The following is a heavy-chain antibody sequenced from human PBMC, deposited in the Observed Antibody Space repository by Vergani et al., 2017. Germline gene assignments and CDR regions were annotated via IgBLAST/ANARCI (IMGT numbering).Heavy chain of an antibody. CDR2: IYRTGRT. Sequence: QVQLQQWGAGLLKPSETLSLTCAVYGGSFSGYYWDWIRQPPGKRLEWIGSIYRTGRTHFNPSLKSRVTISVDTSNNHFSLRLNSLTAADTAVYYCARRSGIVYDIFSGTQYFFDFWGQGTLVTVSS. CDR3: ARRSGIVYDIFSGTQYFFDF. CDR1: GGSFSGYY. J-gene: IGHJ4*02. D-gene: IGHD3-9*01. V-gene: IGHV4-34*01.